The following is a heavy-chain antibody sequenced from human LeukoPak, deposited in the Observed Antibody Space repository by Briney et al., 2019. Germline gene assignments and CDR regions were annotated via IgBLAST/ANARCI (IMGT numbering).Heavy chain of an antibody. CDR2: INWNGGST. CDR1: GFTFDDYG. J-gene: IGHJ4*02. Sequence: GGSLRLSCAASGFTFDDYGMSWVRRAPGKGLEWVSGINWNGGSTGCADSVKGRFTISRDNAKNSLYLQMNSLRAEDTALYYCARGGDSSGYYRLWEYWGQGTLVTVSS. D-gene: IGHD3-22*01. V-gene: IGHV3-20*04. CDR3: ARGGDSSGYYRLWEY.